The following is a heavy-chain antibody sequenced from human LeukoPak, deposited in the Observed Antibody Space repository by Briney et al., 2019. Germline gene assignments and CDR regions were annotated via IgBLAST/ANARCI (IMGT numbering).Heavy chain of an antibody. J-gene: IGHJ3*02. V-gene: IGHV1-2*02. CDR3: ARQYYYDSSGYYHYAFDI. CDR2: INPNSGGT. CDR1: GYTFTSYA. D-gene: IGHD3-22*01. Sequence: ASVKVSCKASGYTFTSYAMNWVRQAPGQGLEWMGWINPNSGGTNYAQKFQGRVTMTRDTSISTAYMELSRLRSDDTAVYYCARQYYYDSSGYYHYAFDIWGQGTMVTVSS.